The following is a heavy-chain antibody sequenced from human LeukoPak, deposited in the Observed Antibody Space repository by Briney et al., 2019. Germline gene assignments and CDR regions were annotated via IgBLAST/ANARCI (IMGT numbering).Heavy chain of an antibody. D-gene: IGHD1-7*01. Sequence: SQTLSLTCAISGDSVSSNSAAWNWIRQSPSRGLEWLGRTYYRSKWYNDYAVSVKSRITINPDTSKNQFSLHLNSVTPEDTAVYYCARVPYGTGTTAGYYYGMDVWGQGTTVTVSS. V-gene: IGHV6-1*01. CDR1: GDSVSSNSAA. CDR2: TYYRSKWYN. J-gene: IGHJ6*02. CDR3: ARVPYGTGTTAGYYYGMDV.